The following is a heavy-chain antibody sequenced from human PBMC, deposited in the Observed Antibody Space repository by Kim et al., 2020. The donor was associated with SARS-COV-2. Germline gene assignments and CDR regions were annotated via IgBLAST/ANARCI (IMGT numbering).Heavy chain of an antibody. J-gene: IGHJ4*02. CDR3: ARSRERGELYYFDY. V-gene: IGHV3-53*01. D-gene: IGHD1-26*01. Sequence: GGSLRLSCAASGFTVSSNYMSWVRQAPGKGLEWVSVIYSGGSTYYADSVKGRFTISRDNSKNTLYLQMNSLRAEDTAVYYCARSRERGELYYFDYWGQGTLVTVSS. CDR2: IYSGGST. CDR1: GFTVSSNY.